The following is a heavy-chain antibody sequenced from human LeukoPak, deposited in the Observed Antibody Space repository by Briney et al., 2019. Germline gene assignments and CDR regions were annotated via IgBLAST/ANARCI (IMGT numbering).Heavy chain of an antibody. J-gene: IGHJ3*02. V-gene: IGHV4-31*03. CDR3: ARGGYDYPDAFDI. CDR2: IYYSGST. D-gene: IGHD5-12*01. CDR1: GGSISSGGYY. Sequence: SQTLSLTCTVSGGSISSGGYYWSWIRQHPGKGLEWIGYIYYSGSTNYNPSLKSRVTISVDTSKNQFSLKLSSVTAADTAVYYCARGGYDYPDAFDIWGQGTMVTVSS.